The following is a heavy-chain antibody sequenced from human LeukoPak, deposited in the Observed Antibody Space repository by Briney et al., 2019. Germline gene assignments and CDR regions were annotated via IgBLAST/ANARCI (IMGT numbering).Heavy chain of an antibody. D-gene: IGHD3-22*01. CDR2: ISGSGGST. V-gene: IGHV3-23*01. CDR3: AREGAPYYDSSGYYYAFDY. J-gene: IGHJ4*02. CDR1: GFTFSSYA. Sequence: PGGSLRLSCAASGFTFSSYAMSWVRQAPGKGLEWVSAISGSGGSTYYADSVKGRFTISRDNSKDTLYLQMNSLRAEDTAVYYCAREGAPYYDSSGYYYAFDYWGQGTLVTVSS.